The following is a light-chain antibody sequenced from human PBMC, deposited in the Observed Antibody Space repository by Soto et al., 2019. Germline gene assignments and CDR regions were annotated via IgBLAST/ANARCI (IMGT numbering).Light chain of an antibody. V-gene: IGKV1-5*03. CDR2: TAS. CDR1: QSISVW. CDR3: QQYNSYSPT. Sequence: DIQMTHPPSTLSASVGARLTITCRASQSISVWLAWYKQKAGKAPNLLIYTASRLESGVPSRFSASGSEPEFTLTISGLQPGDSATYSCQQYNSYSPTFGQGTKVDI. J-gene: IGKJ1*01.